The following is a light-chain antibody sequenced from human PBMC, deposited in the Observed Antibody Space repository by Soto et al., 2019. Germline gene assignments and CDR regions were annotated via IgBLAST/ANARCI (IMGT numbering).Light chain of an antibody. CDR3: SSYTSSSTLA. CDR2: DVS. J-gene: IGLJ2*01. Sequence: QSALTQPASVSGSPGQSITISCTGTSSDVGGYNYVSWYQQHPCKAPKLMIYDVSNRPSGVSNRFSGSTSGNTASLTISGRKAEDVADYYCSSYTSSSTLAFGGGTELTVL. CDR1: SSDVGGYNY. V-gene: IGLV2-14*01.